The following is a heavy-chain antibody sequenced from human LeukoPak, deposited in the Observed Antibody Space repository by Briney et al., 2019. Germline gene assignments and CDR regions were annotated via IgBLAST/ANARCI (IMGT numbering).Heavy chain of an antibody. Sequence: SETLSLTCAVYGGSFIDYYWSWIRQPPGKGLEWIGEITHSGTTNYNPSLKSRINMSVDTSKNQFSLNVRNVTAADTAVYYCARVGSSGRLHFDYWGQGTLVTVSS. CDR2: ITHSGTT. D-gene: IGHD3-10*01. CDR3: ARVGSSGRLHFDY. V-gene: IGHV4-34*01. CDR1: GGSFIDYY. J-gene: IGHJ4*02.